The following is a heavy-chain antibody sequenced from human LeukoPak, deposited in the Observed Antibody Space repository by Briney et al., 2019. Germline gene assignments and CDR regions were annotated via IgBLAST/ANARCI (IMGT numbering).Heavy chain of an antibody. Sequence: GESLKISCKGSGYSFTSHWISWVRQMPGKGLERMGRIDPSDSYTNYSPSFQGHVTISVDKSSRTVYLQWSSLKASDTAMYYCARGGMITFGGIIARGYWGQGTLVTVSS. D-gene: IGHD3-16*02. CDR1: GYSFTSHW. CDR2: IDPSDSYT. CDR3: ARGGMITFGGIIARGY. V-gene: IGHV5-10-1*01. J-gene: IGHJ4*02.